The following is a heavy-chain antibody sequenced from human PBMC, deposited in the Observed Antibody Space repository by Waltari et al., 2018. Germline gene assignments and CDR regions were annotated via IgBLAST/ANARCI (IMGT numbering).Heavy chain of an antibody. CDR3: ARGILRFLDPFDY. D-gene: IGHD3-3*01. J-gene: IGHJ4*02. CDR2: ISSSSSYI. V-gene: IGHV3-21*01. CDR1: GFTFSRYS. Sequence: EVQLVESGGGLVKPGGSLRLSCAASGFTFSRYSMNWVRQAPGKGLEWVSSISSSSSYIYYADSVKGRFTISRDNAKNSLYLQMNSLRAEDTAVYYCARGILRFLDPFDYWGQGTLVTVSS.